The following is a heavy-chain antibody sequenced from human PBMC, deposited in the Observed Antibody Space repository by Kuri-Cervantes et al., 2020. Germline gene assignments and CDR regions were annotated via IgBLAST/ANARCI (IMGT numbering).Heavy chain of an antibody. CDR1: GYTFTSYD. CDR3: ARDASGYSSSPTFDY. V-gene: IGHV1-8*02. D-gene: IGHD6-6*01. J-gene: IGHJ4*02. Sequence: ASVKVSCKASGYTFTSYDISWVRQATGQGLEWMGWMNPNSGDTDYAQKFQGRVTMTRNTSISTAHMELSSLRSEDTAVYYCARDASGYSSSPTFDYWGQGTLVTVSS. CDR2: MNPNSGDT.